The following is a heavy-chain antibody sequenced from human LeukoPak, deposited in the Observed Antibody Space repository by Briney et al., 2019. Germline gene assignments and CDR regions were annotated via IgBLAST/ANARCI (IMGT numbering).Heavy chain of an antibody. D-gene: IGHD3-22*01. Sequence: SVKVSCKASGGTFSRYAISWVRQAPGQGLEWMGRIIPIFGTANYAQKFQGRVTITTDEAPSTAYMELSSLRSEDTAVYYCARGAYYYDSSGYYSGAFDIWGQGTMVTVSS. CDR3: ARGAYYYDSSGYYSGAFDI. J-gene: IGHJ3*02. V-gene: IGHV1-69*05. CDR1: GGTFSRYA. CDR2: IIPIFGTA.